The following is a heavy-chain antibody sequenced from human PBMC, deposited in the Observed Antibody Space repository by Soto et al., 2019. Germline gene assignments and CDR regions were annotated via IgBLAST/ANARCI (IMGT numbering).Heavy chain of an antibody. J-gene: IGHJ4*02. CDR2: PSYDGSNE. CDR3: ARSRIRGRARLDS. CDR1: GFTYSASD. D-gene: IGHD3-10*01. Sequence: GGSLRLSCAASGFTYSASDMHWVRQAPGKGLEWVAGPSYDGSNEYYADSVKGRFTVSRDSSKNTMFLQMSSLRVDDTAVYYCARSRIRGRARLDSRGQGTLVTVSS. V-gene: IGHV3-30*03.